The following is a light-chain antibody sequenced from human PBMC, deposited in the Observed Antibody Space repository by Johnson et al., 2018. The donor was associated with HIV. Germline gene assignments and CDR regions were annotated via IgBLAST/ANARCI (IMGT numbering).Light chain of an antibody. V-gene: IGLV1-51*01. J-gene: IGLJ1*01. CDR1: SSKIGNKY. CDR3: GTWDSSLSVDYV. CDR2: DNN. Sequence: QSVLTQPPSVSAAPGQKVTISCSGSSSKIGNKYVSWYQQFPGTAPKLLIYDNNKRPSGIPDRFSGSKSGTSATLGITGLQTGDEADYYCGTWDSSLSVDYVFGTGTKVTVL.